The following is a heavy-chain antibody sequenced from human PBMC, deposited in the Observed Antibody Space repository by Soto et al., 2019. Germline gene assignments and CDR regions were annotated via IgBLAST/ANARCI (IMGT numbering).Heavy chain of an antibody. J-gene: IGHJ4*02. CDR3: ASGKPPTAHFDY. CDR1: GCTFSSYA. CDR2: IIPIFGTA. D-gene: IGHD4-17*01. Sequence: SVKVSCKASGCTFSSYAISWVRQAPGQGLEWMGGIIPIFGTANYAQKFQGRVTITADESTSTAYMELSSLRSEDTAVYYCASGKPPTAHFDYWGQGTLVTVSS. V-gene: IGHV1-69*13.